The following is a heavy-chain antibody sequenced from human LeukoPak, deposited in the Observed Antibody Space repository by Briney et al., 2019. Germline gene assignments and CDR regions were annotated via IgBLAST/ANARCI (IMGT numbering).Heavy chain of an antibody. CDR3: MRRDAFDV. Sequence: PGGSLRLSCSASGFSVTGYAMHWVRQAPGKGLEYVSALSSDGGSTYYADSVKGRFTISRDNSKNTLYLQMNSLRAEDTAVYYCMRRDAFDVWGQGTMVTVSS. J-gene: IGHJ3*01. CDR1: GFSVTGYA. V-gene: IGHV3-64*04. CDR2: LSSDGGST.